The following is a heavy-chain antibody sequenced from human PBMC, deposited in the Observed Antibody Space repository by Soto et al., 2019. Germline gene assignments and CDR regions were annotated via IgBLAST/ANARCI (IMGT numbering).Heavy chain of an antibody. Sequence: SETLSLTCAVSGASISSYHWSFLRQPAGKGLEWIGRIQHTGNTNYNPSLKSRVTMSADTSKNQISLKMTSVTAAGTAVYFCAKDVSSRRWFDPWGQGVRVTV. V-gene: IGHV4-4*07. CDR1: GASISSYH. J-gene: IGHJ5*02. D-gene: IGHD3-16*01. CDR2: IQHTGNT. CDR3: AKDVSSRRWFDP.